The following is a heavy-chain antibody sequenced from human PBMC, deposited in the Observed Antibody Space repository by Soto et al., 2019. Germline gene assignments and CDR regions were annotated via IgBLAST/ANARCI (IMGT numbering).Heavy chain of an antibody. J-gene: IGHJ4*02. CDR2: IYHSGAT. D-gene: IGHD2-15*01. CDR1: GGSIGNDDYS. CDR3: ATVIPATRYFAY. V-gene: IGHV4-30-2*01. Sequence: PSETLSLTCTVSGGSIGNDDYSWSWVRQPPGKGLEWIGYIYHSGATYYNPSLTSRVTISVDGSNNQFSLKLTSMTAADTAVYYCATVIPATRYFAYWRQGILVTVSS.